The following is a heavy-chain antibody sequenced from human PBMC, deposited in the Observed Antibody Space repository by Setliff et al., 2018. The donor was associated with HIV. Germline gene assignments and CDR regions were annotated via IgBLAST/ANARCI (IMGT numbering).Heavy chain of an antibody. J-gene: IGHJ3*02. CDR2: ISTYNGNT. CDR3: ARGGVGLTGRAGSAGPRAFDI. CDR1: GYTFTNYG. D-gene: IGHD1-26*01. V-gene: IGHV1-18*01. Sequence: GASVKVSCKASGYTFTNYGINWVRQAPGQGLEWMGWISTYNGNTNYAQKFQGRVTMTTDTSTTTAYMERRSLRSDDTAVYYCARGGVGLTGRAGSAGPRAFDIWGQGTMVTVSS.